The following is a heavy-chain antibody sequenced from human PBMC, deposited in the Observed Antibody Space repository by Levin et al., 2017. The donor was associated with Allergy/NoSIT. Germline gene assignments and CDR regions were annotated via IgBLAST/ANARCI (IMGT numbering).Heavy chain of an antibody. V-gene: IGHV2-5*02. D-gene: IGHD5-12*01. J-gene: IGHJ4*02. CDR1: GFSLSTSGVG. CDR3: AHSPGLVWWLRGLRESPFDY. Sequence: SGPTLVKPTQTLTLTCTFSGFSLSTSGVGVGWIRQPPGKALEWLALIYWDDDKRYSPSLKSRLTITKDTSKNQVVLTMTNMDPVDTATYYCAHSPGLVWWLRGLRESPFDYWGQGTLVTVSS. CDR2: IYWDDDK.